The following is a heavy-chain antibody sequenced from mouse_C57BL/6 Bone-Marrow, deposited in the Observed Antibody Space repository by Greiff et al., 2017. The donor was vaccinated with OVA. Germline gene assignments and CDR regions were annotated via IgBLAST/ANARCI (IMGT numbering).Heavy chain of an antibody. Sequence: QVQLQQPGAELVRPGSSVKLSCKASGYTFTSYWMDWVKQRPGQGLEWIGNIYPSDSETHYNQKFKDKATLTVDKSSSTAYMQLSSLTSEDSAVYYCARNDYPYAMDYWGQGTSVTVSS. D-gene: IGHD2-4*01. J-gene: IGHJ4*01. CDR2: IYPSDSET. V-gene: IGHV1-61*01. CDR1: GYTFTSYW. CDR3: ARNDYPYAMDY.